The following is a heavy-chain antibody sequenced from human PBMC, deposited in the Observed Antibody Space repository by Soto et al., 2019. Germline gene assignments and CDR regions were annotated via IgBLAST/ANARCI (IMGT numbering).Heavy chain of an antibody. J-gene: IGHJ4*02. CDR2: LYPDGRA. D-gene: IGHD3-22*01. CDR3: ARGLGREYYDSRGYFHLDY. CDR1: VFTVSSNY. Sequence: AWWSLRLSCSASVFTVSSNYLTWFRQAPGEGLKWVSVLYPDGRAYYADSVKGRFTISTDNSKNSVYLQMNTLRAEDTAVYYCARGLGREYYDSRGYFHLDYWGQGTLVTVSS. V-gene: IGHV3-53*01.